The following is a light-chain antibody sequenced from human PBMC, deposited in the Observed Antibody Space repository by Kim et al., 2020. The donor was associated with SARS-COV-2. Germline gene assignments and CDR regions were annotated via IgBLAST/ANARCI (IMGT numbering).Light chain of an antibody. Sequence: VSPGGTATLSCTASQSVGRDLAWYQHKYGQPPRLLIFAASTRATGIPARFSGAGSGTAFTLTISGLRSEDCAVYYCQEYNNWPMYIFGQGTKLEI. J-gene: IGKJ2*01. CDR3: QEYNNWPMYI. CDR1: QSVGRD. CDR2: AAS. V-gene: IGKV3-15*01.